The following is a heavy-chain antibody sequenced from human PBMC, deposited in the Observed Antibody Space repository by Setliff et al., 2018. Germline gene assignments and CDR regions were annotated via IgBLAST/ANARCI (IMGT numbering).Heavy chain of an antibody. CDR2: ITPNSGGT. Sequence: GASVKVSCKASGYTFTGYYMYWVRQAPGQGLEWMGWITPNSGGTNYAQKFQGRVTMTRDTSITTAFMELSRLRSDDTAVYYCARDVFPYHYEGAFDIWGQGTMVTVSS. D-gene: IGHD3-22*01. CDR1: GYTFTGYY. V-gene: IGHV1-2*02. J-gene: IGHJ3*02. CDR3: ARDVFPYHYEGAFDI.